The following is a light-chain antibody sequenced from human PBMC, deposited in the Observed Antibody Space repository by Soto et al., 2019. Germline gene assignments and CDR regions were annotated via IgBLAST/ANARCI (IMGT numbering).Light chain of an antibody. Sequence: ELVLTQSPGTLSLSPGERATLSCRASQSVSSSYLAWYQQKPGQAPRLLLYGASYRATGIPDRFSGRGSGTDFTLTISRLEPEDFAVYYCQQYDDSLSSFTFGQGTNLEIK. CDR1: QSVSSSY. V-gene: IGKV3-20*01. CDR2: GAS. CDR3: QQYDDSLSSFT. J-gene: IGKJ2*01.